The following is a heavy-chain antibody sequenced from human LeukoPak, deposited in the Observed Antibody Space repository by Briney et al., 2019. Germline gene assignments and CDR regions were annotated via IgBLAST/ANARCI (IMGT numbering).Heavy chain of an antibody. CDR2: INHSGST. V-gene: IGHV4-34*01. Sequence: SETLSLTCAVYGGSLRGYYWSWIRQPPGKGLEWIGEINHSGSTNYNPSLKSRVTISVDTSKNQFSLKLSSVTAADTAVYYCARGRPVPVDYWGQGTLVTVSS. J-gene: IGHJ4*02. D-gene: IGHD4-17*01. CDR3: ARGRPVPVDY. CDR1: GGSLRGYY.